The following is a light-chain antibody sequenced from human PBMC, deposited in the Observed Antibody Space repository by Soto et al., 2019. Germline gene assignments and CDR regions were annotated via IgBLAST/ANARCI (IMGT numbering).Light chain of an antibody. V-gene: IGKV3-15*01. J-gene: IGKJ1*01. CDR3: QQYNNWWT. CDR2: GAS. Sequence: EIVMTQSPATLSVSPGERATLSCRASQSVTNNLAWYQQKPGQAPRLLIYGASTRATGIPARFSGSGSGTEFTLTISSLQSEDFAVYYCQQYNNWWTFGQGTKVEI. CDR1: QSVTNN.